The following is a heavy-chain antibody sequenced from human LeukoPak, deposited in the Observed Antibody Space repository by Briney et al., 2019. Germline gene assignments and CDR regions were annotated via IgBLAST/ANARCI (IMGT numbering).Heavy chain of an antibody. J-gene: IGHJ3*02. CDR1: GYTLTELS. CDR2: FDPEDGET. Sequence: ASVKVSCKVSGYTLTELSMHWVRQAPGKGLEWMGGFDPEDGETIYAQKFQGRVTMTEDTSSDTAYMELSSLRSEDTAVYYCATSSEGSGFDAFDIWGQGTMVTVSS. CDR3: ATSSEGSGFDAFDI. D-gene: IGHD3-3*01. V-gene: IGHV1-24*01.